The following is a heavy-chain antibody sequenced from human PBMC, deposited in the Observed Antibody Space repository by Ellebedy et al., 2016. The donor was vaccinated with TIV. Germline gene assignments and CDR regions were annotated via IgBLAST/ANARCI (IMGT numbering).Heavy chain of an antibody. Sequence: GGSLRLXXAASGFTFSSYAMSWVRQAPGKGLEWVSAISGSGGSTYYADSVKGRFTISRDNSKDTLYLQMNSLRAEDTGVYYCAKMGDIVVVPAAKDVWGQGTTVTVSS. CDR3: AKMGDIVVVPAAKDV. J-gene: IGHJ6*02. CDR2: ISGSGGST. D-gene: IGHD2-2*01. V-gene: IGHV3-23*01. CDR1: GFTFSSYA.